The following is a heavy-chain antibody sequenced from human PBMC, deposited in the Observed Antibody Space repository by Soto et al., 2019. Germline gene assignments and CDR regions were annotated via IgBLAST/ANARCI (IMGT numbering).Heavy chain of an antibody. Sequence: GGSLRLSCAASGFTFSSYGMHWVRQAPGKGLEWVAVISYDGNNKYYVDSVKGRITISRDNSKNTLYLQMNSLRAEDTAVYYCAKEGSDYDILTGSGYYGMDVWGQGTTVTVSS. CDR1: GFTFSSYG. CDR3: AKEGSDYDILTGSGYYGMDV. CDR2: ISYDGNNK. D-gene: IGHD3-9*01. V-gene: IGHV3-30*18. J-gene: IGHJ6*02.